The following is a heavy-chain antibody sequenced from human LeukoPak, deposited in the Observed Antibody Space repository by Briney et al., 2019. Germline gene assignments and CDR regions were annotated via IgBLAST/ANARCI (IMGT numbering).Heavy chain of an antibody. D-gene: IGHD4-17*01. J-gene: IGHJ4*02. CDR2: INSDGSST. CDR3: AKEGTVTPIDY. Sequence: PGRSLDLSCAAAGFTFSSYWMHWVRQAPGKGLGWVSRINSDGSSTSYADSVKGRFTISRDNAKNTLYLQMNSLRVEDTAVYYCAKEGTVTPIDYWGQGTLVTVSS. CDR1: GFTFSSYW. V-gene: IGHV3-74*01.